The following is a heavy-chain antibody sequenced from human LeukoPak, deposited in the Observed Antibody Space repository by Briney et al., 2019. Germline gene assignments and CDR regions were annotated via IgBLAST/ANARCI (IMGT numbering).Heavy chain of an antibody. V-gene: IGHV3-23*01. Sequence: GGSLRLSCAASGFTFHASSMRWVRQAPGKGLEWVSAISGGGYNTYYADSVEGRFTMSRDNSKNTVYLQMNSLRAEDTALYYCAKDRSSWYYPFDHWGQGTLVTVSS. CDR3: AKDRSSWYYPFDH. CDR2: ISGGGYNT. J-gene: IGHJ5*02. D-gene: IGHD6-13*01. CDR1: GFTFHASS.